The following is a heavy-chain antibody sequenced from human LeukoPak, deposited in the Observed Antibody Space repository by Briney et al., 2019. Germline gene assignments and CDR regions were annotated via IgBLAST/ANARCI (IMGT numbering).Heavy chain of an antibody. CDR1: GASINSYY. J-gene: IGHJ3*02. V-gene: IGHV4-59*01. Sequence: SETLSLTCTVSGASINSYYWSWIRQPPGKGLEWIGYIYYSGSTNYNPSLKSRVTISVDTSKNQFSLKLSSVTAADTAVYYCARVIGIAARRRDAFDIWGQGTMVTVSS. D-gene: IGHD6-6*01. CDR3: ARVIGIAARRRDAFDI. CDR2: IYYSGST.